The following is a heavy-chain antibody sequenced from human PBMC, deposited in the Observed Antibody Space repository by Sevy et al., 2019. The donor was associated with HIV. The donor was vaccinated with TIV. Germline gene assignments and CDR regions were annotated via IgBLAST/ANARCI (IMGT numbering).Heavy chain of an antibody. D-gene: IGHD3-22*01. J-gene: IGHJ4*02. CDR1: GGSISSYY. Sequence: SETLSLTCTVSGGSISSYYWSWIRQPPGKGLEWIGYIYYSGSTNYTPSLKSRVTISVETSKNQFSLKLSSVTAADTAVYYCASGGRHYYDSSGYYEFGTFDYWGQGTLVTVSS. CDR2: IYYSGST. CDR3: ASGGRHYYDSSGYYEFGTFDY. V-gene: IGHV4-59*01.